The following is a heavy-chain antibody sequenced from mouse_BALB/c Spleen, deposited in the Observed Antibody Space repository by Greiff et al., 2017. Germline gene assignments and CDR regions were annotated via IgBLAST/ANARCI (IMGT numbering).Heavy chain of an antibody. Sequence: VQLQQSGAELMKPGASVKISCKATGYTFSSYWIEWVKQRPGHGLEWIGEILPGSGSTNYNEKFKGKATFTADTSSNTAYMQLSSLTSEDSAVYYCARGITPAWFAYWGQGTLVTVSA. CDR2: ILPGSGST. CDR3: ARGITPAWFAY. D-gene: IGHD2-4*01. V-gene: IGHV1-9*01. CDR1: GYTFSSYW. J-gene: IGHJ3*01.